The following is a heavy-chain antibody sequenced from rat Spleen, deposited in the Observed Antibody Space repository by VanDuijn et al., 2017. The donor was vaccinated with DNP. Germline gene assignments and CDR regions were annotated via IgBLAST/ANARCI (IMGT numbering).Heavy chain of an antibody. Sequence: QVQLQQSGAELAKPGSSVKISCKASGYIFTNYYVGWLKQTTGQGLEYIGYINTGSRGTNYNEKFKGKATLTVDKSSSTAFMQLSSLTPDDSAVYYCARGGRGTDFAMDAWGQGTSVTVSS. CDR2: INTGSRGT. CDR3: ARGGRGTDFAMDA. CDR1: GYIFTNYY. J-gene: IGHJ4*01. D-gene: IGHD4-3*01. V-gene: IGHV1-43*01.